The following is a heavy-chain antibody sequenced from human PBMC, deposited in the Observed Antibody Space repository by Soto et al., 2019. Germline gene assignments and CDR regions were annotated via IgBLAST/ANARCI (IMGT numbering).Heavy chain of an antibody. CDR3: AKDLWFGELSPEDY. Sequence: VQLLESGGGLVQPGGSLRLSCAASGFTFSSYAKSWVRQAPGKGLEWVSTISGDGGSTYYADSVKGRFTISRDDSKNKVYLQMNSLRAEDTAVYYCAKDLWFGELSPEDYWGQGTLVTVSS. CDR1: GFTFSSYA. V-gene: IGHV3-23*01. J-gene: IGHJ4*02. D-gene: IGHD3-10*01. CDR2: ISGDGGST.